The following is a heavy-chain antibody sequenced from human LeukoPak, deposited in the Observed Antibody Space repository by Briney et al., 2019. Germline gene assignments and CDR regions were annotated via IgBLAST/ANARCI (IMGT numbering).Heavy chain of an antibody. CDR3: ARFYYDSSGYYDY. J-gene: IGHJ4*02. D-gene: IGHD3-22*01. CDR1: GGSISSSSYY. CDR2: IYYSGST. Sequence: SETLSLTCTVSGGSISSSSYYWGWIRQPPGKGLEWIGSIYYSGSTYYNPSLKSRVTISVDTSKNQFSLKLSSVTAADTAVYYCARFYYDSSGYYDYWGQGTLVTVSS. V-gene: IGHV4-39*07.